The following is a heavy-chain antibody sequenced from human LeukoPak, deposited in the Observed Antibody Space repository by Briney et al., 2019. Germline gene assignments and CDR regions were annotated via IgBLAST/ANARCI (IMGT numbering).Heavy chain of an antibody. V-gene: IGHV4-30-2*01. J-gene: IGHJ4*02. Sequence: KPSETLSLTCTVSGGSISSGGYYWSWIRQPPGKGLEWIGYIYHSGSTYYNPSLKSRVTISVDRSKNQFSLKLSSVAAADTAVYYCARVIVTPYVDYWGQGTLVTVSS. CDR1: GGSISSGGYY. CDR2: IYHSGST. CDR3: ARVIVTPYVDY. D-gene: IGHD2/OR15-2a*01.